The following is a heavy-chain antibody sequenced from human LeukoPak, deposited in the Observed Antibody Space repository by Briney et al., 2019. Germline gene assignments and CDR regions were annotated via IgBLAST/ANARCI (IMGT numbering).Heavy chain of an antibody. CDR3: ATSGSYFRYYFDH. J-gene: IGHJ4*02. CDR2: LSGSGGST. D-gene: IGHD1-26*01. CDR1: GFTFSSYA. Sequence: GGSLTLSCAASGFTFSSYAMSWVRQAPGKGLEWVSGLSGSGGSTDYADSVKGRFTISRDNSKNTLYLQMNNLRAEDTAVYYCATSGSYFRYYFDHWGQGTLVTVSS. V-gene: IGHV3-23*01.